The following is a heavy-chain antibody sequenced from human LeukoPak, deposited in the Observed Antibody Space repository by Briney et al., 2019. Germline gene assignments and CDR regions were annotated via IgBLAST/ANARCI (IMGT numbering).Heavy chain of an antibody. CDR2: INHRGRT. V-gene: IGHV4-34*01. CDR1: GGSFSDYY. CDR3: AVYYYGMDV. J-gene: IGHJ6*02. Sequence: PSQTLSLTCAVYGGSFSDYYWSWIRQPPGKGLEWIGEINHRGRTNYNPSLKSRVTISVDTSKNQFSLKLSSVTAADTAVYYCAVYYYGMDVWGQGTTVTVSS.